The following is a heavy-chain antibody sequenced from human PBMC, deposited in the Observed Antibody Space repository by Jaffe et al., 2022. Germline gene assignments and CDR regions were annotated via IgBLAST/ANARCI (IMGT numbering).Heavy chain of an antibody. CDR3: AKDQGSSWDLDAFDI. V-gene: IGHV3-30*02. J-gene: IGHJ3*02. CDR2: IRYDGSNK. Sequence: QVQLVESGGGVVQPGGSLRLSCAASGFTFSSYGMHWVRQAPGKGLEWVAFIRYDGSNKYYADSVKGRFTISRDNSKNTLYLQMNSLRAEDTAVYYCAKDQGSSWDLDAFDIWGQGTMVTVSS. CDR1: GFTFSSYG. D-gene: IGHD6-13*01.